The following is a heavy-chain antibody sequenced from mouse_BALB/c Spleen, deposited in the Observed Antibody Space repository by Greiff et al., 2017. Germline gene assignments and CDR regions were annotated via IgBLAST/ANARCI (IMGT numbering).Heavy chain of an antibody. J-gene: IGHJ3*01. CDR1: GFSLTSYG. CDR3: ARRVPWLRRFAY. D-gene: IGHD2-2*01. Sequence: QVQLKQSGPGLVAPSQSLSITCTVSGFSLTSYGVHWVRQPPGKGLEWLGVIWAGGSTNYNSALMSRLSISQDNSKSQVFLKMNSLQADDTAIYYCARRVPWLRRFAYWGQGTLVTVSA. V-gene: IGHV2-9*02. CDR2: IWAGGST.